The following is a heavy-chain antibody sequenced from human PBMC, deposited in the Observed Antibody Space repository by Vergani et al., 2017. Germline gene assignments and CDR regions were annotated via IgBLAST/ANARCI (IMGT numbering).Heavy chain of an antibody. CDR2: ISGSGGST. CDR1: GFTFSSYA. V-gene: IGHV3-23*04. CDR3: AKARLRFLEWLGAFDI. Sequence: VQLVESGGGVVQPGRSLRLSCAASGFTFSSYAMSWVRQAPGKGLEWVSAISGSGGSTYYADSVKGRFTISRDNSKNTLYLQMNSLRAEDTAVYYCAKARLRFLEWLGAFDIWGQGTMVTVSS. J-gene: IGHJ3*02. D-gene: IGHD3-3*01.